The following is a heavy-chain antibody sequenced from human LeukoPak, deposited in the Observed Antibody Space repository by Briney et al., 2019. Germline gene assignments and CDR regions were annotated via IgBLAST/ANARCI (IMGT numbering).Heavy chain of an antibody. CDR3: ARVGEYCSSTSCSGGRFDP. Sequence: SETLSLTCTVSGGSISSYYWSWIRQPPGKGLEWIGYIYYSGSTNYNPSLKSRVTISVDTSKNQFSLKLSSVTAADTAVYYCARVGEYCSSTSCSGGRFDPWGQGTLVTVSS. CDR1: GGSISSYY. D-gene: IGHD2-2*01. J-gene: IGHJ5*02. V-gene: IGHV4-59*01. CDR2: IYYSGST.